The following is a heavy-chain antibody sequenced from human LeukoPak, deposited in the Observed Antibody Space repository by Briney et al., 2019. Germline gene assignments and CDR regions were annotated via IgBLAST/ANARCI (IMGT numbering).Heavy chain of an antibody. V-gene: IGHV3-23*01. CDR1: GFTFSSYW. D-gene: IGHD6-13*01. CDR3: ARRGGSSWSSFDY. Sequence: GGSLRLSCEASGFTFSSYWMSWVRQAPGKGLEWLTGISGFGGSTYYAASAKGRFTISRDNSGNTLFLQLNNLRVEDTAVYYCARRGGSSWSSFDYWGQGSLVTVSS. CDR2: ISGFGGST. J-gene: IGHJ4*02.